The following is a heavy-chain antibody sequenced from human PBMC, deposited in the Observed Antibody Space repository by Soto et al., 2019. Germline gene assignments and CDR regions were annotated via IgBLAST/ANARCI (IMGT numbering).Heavy chain of an antibody. V-gene: IGHV1-69*08. CDR3: ARDVDDYGDVTAWFDP. CDR2: IIPIFDIT. Sequence: QVQLVQSGAEVKKPGSSVKVSCKASGGTLSSYTISWVRQAPGQGLEWMGRIIPIFDITNYAQKFQGRITITANKSTSTAYMELSSLRSDDTAVYYCARDVDDYGDVTAWFDPWGQGTLVTVSS. D-gene: IGHD4-17*01. J-gene: IGHJ5*02. CDR1: GGTLSSYT.